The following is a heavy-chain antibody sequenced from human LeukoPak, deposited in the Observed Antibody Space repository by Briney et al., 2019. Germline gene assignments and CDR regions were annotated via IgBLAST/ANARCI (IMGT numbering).Heavy chain of an antibody. CDR3: ARDPDYYDSSGRAFDI. D-gene: IGHD3-22*01. V-gene: IGHV4-59*01. Sequence: SETLSLTCTVSGGSISSYYWSWIRQPPGKGLEWIGYIYYSGSTNYNPSLKSRVTISVDTSKNQFSLELSSVTAADTAVYYCARDPDYYDSSGRAFDIWGQGTMVTVSS. J-gene: IGHJ3*02. CDR2: IYYSGST. CDR1: GGSISSYY.